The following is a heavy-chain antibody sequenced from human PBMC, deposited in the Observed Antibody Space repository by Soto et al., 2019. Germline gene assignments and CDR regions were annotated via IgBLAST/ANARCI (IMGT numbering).Heavy chain of an antibody. CDR1: GGSISSYY. CDR2: IYYSGST. V-gene: IGHV4-59*08. Sequence: SETLSLTCTVSGGSISSYYWSWIRQPPGKGLEWIGYIYYSGSTNYNPSLKSRVTISVDTSKNQFSLKLSSVTAADTAVYYCARLRIGTTRGLWFDPWGQGTLVTVSS. D-gene: IGHD1-1*01. CDR3: ARLRIGTTRGLWFDP. J-gene: IGHJ5*02.